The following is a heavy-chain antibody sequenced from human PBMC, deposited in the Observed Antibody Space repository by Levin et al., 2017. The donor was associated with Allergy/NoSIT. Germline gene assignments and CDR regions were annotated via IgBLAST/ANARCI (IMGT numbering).Heavy chain of an antibody. D-gene: IGHD4-23*01. CDR1: GFTFSTYS. Sequence: SCAASGFTFSTYSMNWARQAPGKGLEWVSYISGSSSTIYYADSVRGRFTISRDNAKNSLYLQMNSLRDEDTAVYYCARDLDGANSPFDYWGQGTLVTVSS. J-gene: IGHJ4*02. CDR3: ARDLDGANSPFDY. CDR2: ISGSSSTI. V-gene: IGHV3-48*02.